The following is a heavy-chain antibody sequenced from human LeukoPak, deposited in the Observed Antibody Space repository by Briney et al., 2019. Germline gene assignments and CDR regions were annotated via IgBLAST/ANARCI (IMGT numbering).Heavy chain of an antibody. CDR2: ITRGGSST. D-gene: IGHD3-16*01. V-gene: IGHV3-74*01. CDR3: ARDPGYESWSPFWGGMDV. CDR1: GFTFSSSW. Sequence: GGSLRLSCAASGFTFSSSWMHWVRRAPGKGLVWVSRITRGGSSTTYADSVKGRFTTSRDNAKITLYLQMDSLRDDDTAVYYCARDPGYESWSPFWGGMDVWGNGTTVIVSS. J-gene: IGHJ6*04.